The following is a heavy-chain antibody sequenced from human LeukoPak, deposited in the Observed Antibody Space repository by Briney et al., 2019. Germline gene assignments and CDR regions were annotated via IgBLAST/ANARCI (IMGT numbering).Heavy chain of an antibody. CDR2: INHSGST. V-gene: IGHV4-34*01. CDR1: GGSFSGYY. CDR3: ARAATVTPRGGRRGGIDY. Sequence: SETLSLTCAVYGGSFSGYYWSWIRQPPGKGLEWIGEINHSGSTNYNPSLKSRVTISVDTSKNQFSLKLSSVTAADTAVYYCARAATVTPRGGRRGGIDYWGQGTLVTVSS. D-gene: IGHD4-17*01. J-gene: IGHJ4*02.